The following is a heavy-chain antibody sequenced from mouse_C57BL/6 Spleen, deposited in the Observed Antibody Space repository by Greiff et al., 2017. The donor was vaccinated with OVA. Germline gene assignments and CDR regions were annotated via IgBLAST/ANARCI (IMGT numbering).Heavy chain of an antibody. D-gene: IGHD2-4*01. J-gene: IGHJ2*01. CDR2: INPNYGTT. CDR3: AREEIYDYDVRGYFDY. V-gene: IGHV1-39*01. Sequence: SGPELVKPGASVKISCKASGYSFTDYNMNWVKQSNGKSLEWIGVINPNYGTTSYNQKFKGKATLTVDQSSSTAYMQLNSLKSEDSAVYYCAREEIYDYDVRGYFDYWGQGTTLTVSS. CDR1: GYSFTDYN.